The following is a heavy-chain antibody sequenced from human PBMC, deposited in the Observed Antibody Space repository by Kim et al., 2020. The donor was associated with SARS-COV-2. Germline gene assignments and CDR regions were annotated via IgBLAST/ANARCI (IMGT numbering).Heavy chain of an antibody. J-gene: IGHJ6*03. CDR3: ARAKWGDSLIYYYMDV. Sequence: SVKGRFTISRDNSKNTLYLQMNSRRAEDTAVYYCARAKWGDSLIYYYMDVWGKGTTVTVSS. V-gene: IGHV3-30*07. D-gene: IGHD3-16*01.